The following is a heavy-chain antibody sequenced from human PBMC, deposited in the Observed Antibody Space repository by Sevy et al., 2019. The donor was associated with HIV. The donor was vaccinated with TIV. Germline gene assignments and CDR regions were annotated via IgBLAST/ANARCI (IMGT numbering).Heavy chain of an antibody. J-gene: IGHJ6*02. CDR2: IKQDGSGK. D-gene: IGHD5-12*01. CDR1: GFTFNIYW. V-gene: IGHV3-7*01. Sequence: QLGGSLRLSCAASGFTFNIYWMSWVRQAPGKGLEWVANIKQDGSGKYYVDSVKGRFTISRDNSHNSLFLQMNNLRAEDTAVYYCAREGSPYDTDYYYYGMDVWGQGTTVTVSS. CDR3: AREGSPYDTDYYYYGMDV.